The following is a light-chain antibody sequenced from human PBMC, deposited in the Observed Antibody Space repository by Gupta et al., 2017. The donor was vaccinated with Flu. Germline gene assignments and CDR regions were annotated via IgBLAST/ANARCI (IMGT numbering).Light chain of an antibody. CDR1: ENY. Sequence: GSTGQSVTFSCTGTENYVSWYQQHPGKAPKLIIYGVSERPSGVPERFSGSKSGDTASLTIAGLQLEDEADYYCCSYAGTNTPIVFGDGTKVAVL. CDR3: CSYAGTNTPIV. CDR2: GVS. V-gene: IGLV2-11*03. J-gene: IGLJ1*01.